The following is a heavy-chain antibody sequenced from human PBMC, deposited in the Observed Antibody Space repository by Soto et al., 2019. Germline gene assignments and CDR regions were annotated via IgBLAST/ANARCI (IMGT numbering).Heavy chain of an antibody. V-gene: IGHV1-46*01. CDR2: INPSGGST. CDR3: ARDNLGYCSGGSCYSGMDV. CDR1: GYTFTSYY. Sequence: QVQLVQSGAEVKKPGASVKVSCKASGYTFTSYYMHWVRQASGQGLEWMGIINPSGGSTSYAQKFQGRVTMTRDTSTSTVYMELSSLRSEDTAVYYCARDNLGYCSGGSCYSGMDVWGQGTTVTVSS. D-gene: IGHD2-15*01. J-gene: IGHJ6*02.